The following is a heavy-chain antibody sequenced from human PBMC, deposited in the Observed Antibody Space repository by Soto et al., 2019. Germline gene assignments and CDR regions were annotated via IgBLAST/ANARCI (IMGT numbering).Heavy chain of an antibody. Sequence: PSETLSLTCTVSGDPINNYYWSWIRQPPGKGQEWIGEINHSGNTNYNPSLKSRVTISVDTSKNQFSLKLSSVTAADTAVYYCAREGALLYGGNPDYYYTVGVWGQGTTVTVSS. CDR2: INHSGNT. V-gene: IGHV4-34*01. CDR3: AREGALLYGGNPDYYYTVGV. J-gene: IGHJ6*02. D-gene: IGHD4-17*01. CDR1: GDPINNYY.